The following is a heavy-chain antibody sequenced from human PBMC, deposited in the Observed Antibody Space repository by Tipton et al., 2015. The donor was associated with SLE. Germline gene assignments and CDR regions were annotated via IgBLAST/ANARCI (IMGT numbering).Heavy chain of an antibody. CDR1: DFSVSSSHY. J-gene: IGHJ3*02. D-gene: IGHD2-21*01. V-gene: IGHV4-38-2*02. CDR2: IYLSGST. CDR3: AREAWGHAFDI. Sequence: TLSLTCAVSDFSVSSSHYCGWFRQPPGKGLEWIGTIYLSGSTYYNPSLKSRVSMSVDTSKNQFSLKLSSVTAADTAVYYCAREAWGHAFDIWGQGTMVTVSS.